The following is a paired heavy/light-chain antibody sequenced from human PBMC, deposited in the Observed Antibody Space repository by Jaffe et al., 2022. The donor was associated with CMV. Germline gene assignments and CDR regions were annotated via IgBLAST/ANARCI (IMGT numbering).Heavy chain of an antibody. CDR3: ARGAPPYYYDSRGVTFDI. D-gene: IGHD3-22*01. Sequence: QVQLVQSGAEVKKPGSSVKVSCKASGGTFSSYAISWVRQAPGQGLEWMGGIIPIFGTANYAQKFQGRVTITADESTSTAYMELSSLRSEDTAVYYCARGAPPYYYDSRGVTFDIWGQGTMVTVSS. V-gene: IGHV1-69*01. J-gene: IGHJ3*02. CDR2: IIPIFGTA. CDR1: GGTFSSYA.
Light chain of an antibody. CDR1: QSISSW. J-gene: IGKJ3*01. CDR3: QQYNSYTT. CDR2: KAS. Sequence: DIQMTQSPSTLSASVGDRVTITCRASQSISSWLAWYQQKPGKAPKLLIYKASSLESGVPSRFSGSGSGTEFTLTISSLQPDDFATYYCQQYNSYTTFGPGTKVDIK. V-gene: IGKV1-5*03.